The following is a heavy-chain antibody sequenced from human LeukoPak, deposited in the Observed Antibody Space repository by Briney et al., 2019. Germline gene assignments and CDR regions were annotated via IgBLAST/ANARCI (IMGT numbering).Heavy chain of an antibody. J-gene: IGHJ4*02. CDR1: GGSISSYY. V-gene: IGHV4-59*08. CDR3: ARSGIVGATTDY. Sequence: SSETLSLTCTVSGGSISSYYWSWIRQPPGKGLEWIGYIYYSGSTNYNPSLKSRVTISVDTSKNQFSLKLSSVTAADTAVYYCARSGIVGATTDYWGQGTLVTVSS. CDR2: IYYSGST. D-gene: IGHD1-26*01.